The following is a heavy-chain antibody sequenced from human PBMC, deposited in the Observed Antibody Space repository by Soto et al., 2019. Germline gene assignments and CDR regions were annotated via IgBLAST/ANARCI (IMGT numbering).Heavy chain of an antibody. CDR1: GFTFSSCA. CDR3: AKDKIAVAGKGSDY. CDR2: ISGSGGST. V-gene: IGHV3-23*01. J-gene: IGHJ4*02. D-gene: IGHD6-19*01. Sequence: EVQLLESGGGLVQPGGSLRLSCGASGFTFSSCAMNWVRQAPGKGLEWVSGISGSGGSTYYADSVKGRFTISRDNSKNTLYLQMSSLRAEDTAIYYCAKDKIAVAGKGSDYWGQGTLVTVSS.